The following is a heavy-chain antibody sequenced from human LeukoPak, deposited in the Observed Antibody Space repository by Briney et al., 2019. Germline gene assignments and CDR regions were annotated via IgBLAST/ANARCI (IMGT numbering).Heavy chain of an antibody. D-gene: IGHD6-6*01. Sequence: SETLSLTCTVSGGSISTYYWNWIRQPPGKGLEWIGYIYHSGSTNYNPSLQSRVTISVDTSKNQFSLNLNSVTAADTAVYYCARGGAARLHFQNWGQGTLVTVPS. CDR3: ARGGAARLHFQN. CDR1: GGSISTYY. CDR2: IYHSGST. V-gene: IGHV4-59*01. J-gene: IGHJ1*01.